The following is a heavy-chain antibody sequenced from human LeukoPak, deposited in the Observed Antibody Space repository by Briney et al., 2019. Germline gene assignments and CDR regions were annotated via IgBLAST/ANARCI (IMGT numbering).Heavy chain of an antibody. D-gene: IGHD2-2*01. CDR1: GGSISSYH. CDR2: IYTSGST. J-gene: IGHJ5*02. CDR3: ARGGIVVVPAATDWFDP. V-gene: IGHV4-4*07. Sequence: SETLSLTCTVPGGSISSYHWSWIRQPAGKGLEWIGRIYTSGSTNYNPSLKSRVTMSVDTSKNQFSLKLSSVTAADTAVYYCARGGIVVVPAATDWFDPWGQGTLVTVSS.